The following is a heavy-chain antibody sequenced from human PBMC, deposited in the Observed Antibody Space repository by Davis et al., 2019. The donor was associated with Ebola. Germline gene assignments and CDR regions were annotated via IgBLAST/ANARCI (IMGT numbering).Heavy chain of an antibody. CDR3: ARDHGGGTRDNYFDY. CDR2: INPNDGGT. V-gene: IGHV1-2*02. D-gene: IGHD3-16*01. Sequence: ASVKVSCKASGYTFTSYYMHWLRQAPGQGLEWMGWINPNDGGTSYAQKFQGRVTMTRDTSISTAYMELSRLRSDDTARYYCARDHGGGTRDNYFDYWGQGTLGTVSS. CDR1: GYTFTSYY. J-gene: IGHJ4*02.